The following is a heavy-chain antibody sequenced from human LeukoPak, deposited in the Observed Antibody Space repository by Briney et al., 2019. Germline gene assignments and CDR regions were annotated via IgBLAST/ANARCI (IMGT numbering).Heavy chain of an antibody. V-gene: IGHV3-33*06. CDR3: AKTDVVARGVIPDY. CDR1: GFIFSSYG. Sequence: PGGSLRLSCAASGFIFSSYGMHWVRQAPGKGLEWVAVIWFDGSNKYYAHSVQGRFTISRDNSKNTLYLQMNSLRAEDTAVYYCAKTDVVARGVIPDYWGQGTPVTVSS. D-gene: IGHD3-10*01. CDR2: IWFDGSNK. J-gene: IGHJ4*02.